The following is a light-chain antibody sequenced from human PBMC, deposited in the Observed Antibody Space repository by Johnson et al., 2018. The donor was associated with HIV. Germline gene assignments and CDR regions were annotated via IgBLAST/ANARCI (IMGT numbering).Light chain of an antibody. V-gene: IGLV1-51*02. CDR1: SSNIGNNY. J-gene: IGLJ1*01. CDR2: ENN. CDR3: GTWDNSLSTVGV. Sequence: QSVLTQPPSVSAAPGKKVTISCSGSSSNIGNNYVSWYQQLPGTAPKLLIYENNKRPSGIPDRFSGSKSGTSATLGITGLQTGDEADYYCGTWDNSLSTVGVLRTGTKVTVL.